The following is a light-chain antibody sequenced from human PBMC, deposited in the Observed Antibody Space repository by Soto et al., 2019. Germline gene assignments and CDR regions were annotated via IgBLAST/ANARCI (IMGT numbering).Light chain of an antibody. Sequence: DIQMTQSPSTLSASVGDRVTITCRASQSISSWLAWYQQKPGKAPKLLIYDASSLESGAPSRFSGSGSGTEFPLTISSLQPDDFATYYCQQYNSYWTFGQGTKVDIK. J-gene: IGKJ1*01. V-gene: IGKV1-5*01. CDR1: QSISSW. CDR2: DAS. CDR3: QQYNSYWT.